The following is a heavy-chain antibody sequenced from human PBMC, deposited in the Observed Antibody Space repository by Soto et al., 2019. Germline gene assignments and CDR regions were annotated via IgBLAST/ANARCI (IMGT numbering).Heavy chain of an antibody. CDR2: ISTFNGKT. V-gene: IGHV1-18*01. CDR1: RYTFTSHG. CDR3: ARLLTEGATFREDAFDV. Sequence: QIQLVQSGGDVKTPGASVKVSCTTSRYTFTSHGIAWVRQAPGQGLEWMCWISTFNGKTDYAQKFQGRVTMTADTITSTVHMELRSLRSDDTAVYYCARLLTEGATFREDAFDVWGPGTKVTVSS. J-gene: IGHJ3*01. D-gene: IGHD3-9*01.